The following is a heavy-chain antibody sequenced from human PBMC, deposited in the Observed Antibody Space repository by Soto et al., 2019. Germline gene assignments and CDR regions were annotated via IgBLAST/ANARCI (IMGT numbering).Heavy chain of an antibody. CDR1: GGTFSSYA. D-gene: IGHD6-13*01. J-gene: IGHJ5*02. CDR2: IIPIFGTA. V-gene: IGHV1-69*13. Sequence: ASVKVSCKASGGTFSSYAISWVRQAPGQGLEWMGGIIPIFGTASYAQKFQGRVTITADESTSTAYMELSSLRSEDTAVYYCARDGSSSWYYGWFDPWGQGTLVTVSS. CDR3: ARDGSSSWYYGWFDP.